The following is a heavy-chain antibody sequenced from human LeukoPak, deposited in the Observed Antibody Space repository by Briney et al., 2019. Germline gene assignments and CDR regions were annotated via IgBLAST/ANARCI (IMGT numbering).Heavy chain of an antibody. CDR2: IYSGGST. J-gene: IGHJ6*03. V-gene: IGHV3-53*01. CDR3: ARDGTGYSSGWYLYMDV. CDR1: GFTASSNY. D-gene: IGHD6-19*01. Sequence: GGSLRLSCAASGFTASSNYMSCGRHAPGKGLEWVSVIYSGGSTYYADSAKCRFTISRDNSKNTLYLQMNSLRAEDTAVYYCARDGTGYSSGWYLYMDVWGKGTTVTVSS.